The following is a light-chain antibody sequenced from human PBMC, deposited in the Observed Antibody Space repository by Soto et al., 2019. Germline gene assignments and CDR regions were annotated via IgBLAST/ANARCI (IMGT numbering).Light chain of an antibody. V-gene: IGLV2-14*01. CDR3: SSFTTTNIWV. CDR1: SSDVGSYDF. CDR2: EVT. J-gene: IGLJ3*02. Sequence: QSALTQPTSVSGSPGQSITISCTGTSSDVGSYDFVSWFQQHPGKAPKLMIYEVTNRPSGVSYRFSGSKSGNTASLTISGLQAEDEADYYCSSFTTTNIWVFGGGTKLTVL.